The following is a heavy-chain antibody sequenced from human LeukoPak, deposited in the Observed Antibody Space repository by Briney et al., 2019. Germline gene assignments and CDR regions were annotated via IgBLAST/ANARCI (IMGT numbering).Heavy chain of an antibody. D-gene: IGHD3-22*01. J-gene: IGHJ4*02. CDR1: GPEFSTHW. CDR2: MKGDGSER. CDR3: VRGGRRHDASAYTESPDY. Sequence: GGSLRLSCAASGPEFSTHWMSWVRQAPGKGLEWVANMKGDGSERYYVDAVKGRFTISRDNAKNSVYLQMNSVRPDDTAVYHCVRGGRRHDASAYTESPDYWGQGTLVTVSS. V-gene: IGHV3-7*01.